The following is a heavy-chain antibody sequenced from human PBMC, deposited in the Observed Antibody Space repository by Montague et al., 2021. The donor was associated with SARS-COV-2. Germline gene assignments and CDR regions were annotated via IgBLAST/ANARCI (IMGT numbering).Heavy chain of an antibody. CDR1: GGSISNSQW. V-gene: IGHV4-4*02. D-gene: IGHD3-10*01. CDR2: IYHSGST. CDR3: AGRGAGWFGSYPERFNY. J-gene: IGHJ4*02. Sequence: SETLSLTCAVSGGSISNSQWWSWVRQPPGKGLEWIGEIYHSGSTNYNPSLKSRVTISVDKSKNQFSLKLNSVTAADTAVYYCAGRGAGWFGSYPERFNYWGQGTLVTVSS.